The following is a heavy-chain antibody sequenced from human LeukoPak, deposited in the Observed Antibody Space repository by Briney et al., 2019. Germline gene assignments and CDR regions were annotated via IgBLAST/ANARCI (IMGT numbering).Heavy chain of an antibody. Sequence: SETLSLTCTVSGGSISSYYWSWIRQPAGKGLEWIGRIYTSGSTNYNPSLKSRVTISVDTSKNQFSLNLSSVTAADTAVYYCARVVGGAPGRYYYYYMDVWGKGTTVTVSS. CDR1: GGSISSYY. CDR3: ARVVGGAPGRYYYYYMDV. J-gene: IGHJ6*03. D-gene: IGHD3-16*01. V-gene: IGHV4-4*07. CDR2: IYTSGST.